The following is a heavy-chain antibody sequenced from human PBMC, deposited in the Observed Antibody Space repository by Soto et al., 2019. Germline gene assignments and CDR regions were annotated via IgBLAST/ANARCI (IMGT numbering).Heavy chain of an antibody. Sequence: QVQLVESGGGVVHPGRSLRLSCAASGFTFSSYGMHWVRQAPGKGLEWGAVIWYDGSNKYYADSVKGRFTISRENSKNTMYLQMNSLRAEDTAVYYCARNLLETGGSSWYTGRVDYWGQGTLVTVSS. J-gene: IGHJ4*02. V-gene: IGHV3-33*01. D-gene: IGHD6-13*01. CDR1: GFTFSSYG. CDR2: IWYDGSNK. CDR3: ARNLLETGGSSWYTGRVDY.